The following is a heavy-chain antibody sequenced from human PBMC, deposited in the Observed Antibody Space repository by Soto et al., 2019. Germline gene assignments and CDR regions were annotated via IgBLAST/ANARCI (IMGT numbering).Heavy chain of an antibody. CDR1: GDSIRSINNY. D-gene: IGHD6-19*01. CDR3: ARVHVMVVAGSTFDY. V-gene: IGHV4-39*01. CDR2: IYYDGST. Sequence: SETLSLTCTVSGDSIRSINNYWGWIRQPPGKGLEWIGNIYYDGSTFYNPSLKSRVAMSIDTSKNQFSLKLTSVTAADTAVYYCARVHVMVVAGSTFDYWGHGTLVTVSS. J-gene: IGHJ4*01.